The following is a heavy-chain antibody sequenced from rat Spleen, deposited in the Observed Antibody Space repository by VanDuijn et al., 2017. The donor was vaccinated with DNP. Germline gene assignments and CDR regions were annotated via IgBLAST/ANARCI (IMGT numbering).Heavy chain of an antibody. CDR1: GFTFSDYY. J-gene: IGHJ2*01. D-gene: IGHD1-12*02. Sequence: EVQLVESGGGLVQPGRSLKLSCAASGFTFSDYYMAWVRQAPTKGLEWVASISPSGGNIYYRDSVRGRFTIFRDVPKSTLYLQMDSLRSEDTATYYCVRPDYYDGSYPRYWGQGVMVTVSS. CDR2: ISPSGGNI. V-gene: IGHV5-25*01. CDR3: VRPDYYDGSYPRY.